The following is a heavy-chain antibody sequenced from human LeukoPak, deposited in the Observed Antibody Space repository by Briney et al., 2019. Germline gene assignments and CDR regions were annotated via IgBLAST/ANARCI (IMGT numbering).Heavy chain of an antibody. CDR1: GYSFTSYS. Sequence: ASVKVSCKTSGYSFTSYSITWVRQAPGQGLEWMGWISAYNGNTNYAQNLQGRVTMTTDTSTSTAYMELRSLRSDDTAVYYCARDLPAPRNYCSSTSCYVPFFDSWGQGTLVTVSS. CDR3: ARDLPAPRNYCSSTSCYVPFFDS. V-gene: IGHV1-18*01. D-gene: IGHD2-2*01. J-gene: IGHJ4*02. CDR2: ISAYNGNT.